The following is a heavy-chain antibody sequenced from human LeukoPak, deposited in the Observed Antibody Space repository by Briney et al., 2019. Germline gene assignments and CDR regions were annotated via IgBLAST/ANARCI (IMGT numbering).Heavy chain of an antibody. CDR3: AGEREGDWGSYRYFDY. D-gene: IGHD3-16*02. CDR2: IIPILGIA. Sequence: SVKVSCKASGGTFSSYAISWVRQAPGQGLEWMGRIIPILGIANYAQKFQGRVTITADKSTSTAYMELSSLRSEDTAVYYCAGEREGDWGSYRYFDYWGQGTLVTVSS. V-gene: IGHV1-69*04. CDR1: GGTFSSYA. J-gene: IGHJ4*02.